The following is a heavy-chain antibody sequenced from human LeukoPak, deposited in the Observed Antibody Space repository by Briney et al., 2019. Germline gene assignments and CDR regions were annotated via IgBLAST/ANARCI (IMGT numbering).Heavy chain of an antibody. Sequence: SETLSLTCTVSGGSISSGGYYWSWIRQHPGKGLEWIGYIYYSGCTYYNPSLKSRVTISVDTSKNQFSLKLSSVTAADTAVYYCARKYPHDAFDIWGQGTMVTVSS. CDR3: ARKYPHDAFDI. CDR2: IYYSGCT. D-gene: IGHD2/OR15-2a*01. CDR1: GGSISSGGYY. V-gene: IGHV4-31*03. J-gene: IGHJ3*02.